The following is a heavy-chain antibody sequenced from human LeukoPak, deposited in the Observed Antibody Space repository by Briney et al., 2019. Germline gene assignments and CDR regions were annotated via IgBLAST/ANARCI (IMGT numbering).Heavy chain of an antibody. CDR2: IRYDGSNK. D-gene: IGHD3-22*01. V-gene: IGHV3-30*02. CDR1: GFTFSSFG. J-gene: IGHJ4*01. CDR3: AKALNYYDSSGNDY. Sequence: GGSLRLSWAASGFTFSSFGMHWVSQAPGEGLEWVAFIRYDGSNKYYADSVKGRFTISRDNSKNTLYPQMNSLRAEDTAVYYCAKALNYYDSSGNDYWGQEPWSPSPQ.